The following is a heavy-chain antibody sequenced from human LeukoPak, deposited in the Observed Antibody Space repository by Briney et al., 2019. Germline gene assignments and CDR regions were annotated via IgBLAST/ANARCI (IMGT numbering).Heavy chain of an antibody. CDR3: ARGVVAVAGPNWFDP. J-gene: IGHJ5*02. CDR2: INHSGST. D-gene: IGHD6-19*01. V-gene: IGHV4-38-2*02. Sequence: PSETLSLTCTVSGYSISSGYYWSWIRQPPGKGLEWIGEINHSGSTNYNPSLKSRVTISVDTSKNQFSLKLSSVTAADTAVYYCARGVVAVAGPNWFDPWGQGTLVTVSS. CDR1: GYSISSGYY.